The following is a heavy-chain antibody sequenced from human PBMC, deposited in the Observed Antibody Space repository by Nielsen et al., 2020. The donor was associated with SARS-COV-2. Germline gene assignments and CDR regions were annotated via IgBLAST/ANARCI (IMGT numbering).Heavy chain of an antibody. Sequence: GGSLRLSCAASGFTFADYGMSWVRQAPGKGLEWVSCINWNGGSTGYADSVKGRFTISRDNAKNSLYLQMNSLRAEDTALYHCARGGIAAAGTQFDPWGQGTLVTVSS. CDR3: ARGGIAAAGTQFDP. CDR2: INWNGGST. D-gene: IGHD6-13*01. J-gene: IGHJ5*02. CDR1: GFTFADYG. V-gene: IGHV3-20*01.